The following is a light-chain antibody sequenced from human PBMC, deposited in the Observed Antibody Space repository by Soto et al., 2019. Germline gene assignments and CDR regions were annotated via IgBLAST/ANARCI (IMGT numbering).Light chain of an antibody. CDR1: QTIRSH. CDR2: ATS. V-gene: IGKV1-39*01. J-gene: IGKJ4*01. CDR3: QQTYRTPLT. Sequence: DIQMTQFPLSLSASVVDRVTITCRASQTIRSHLNWYQQKPGEAPKIVIYATSTLQSGVPSRFNGSVSGTDFTLTISSLQPKDFATYYCQQTYRTPLTFGGGTKVDI.